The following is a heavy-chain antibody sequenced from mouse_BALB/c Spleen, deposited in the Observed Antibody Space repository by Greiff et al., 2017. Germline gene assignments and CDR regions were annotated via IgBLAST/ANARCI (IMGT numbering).Heavy chain of an antibody. Sequence: LQQPGSELVRPGASVKLSCKASGYTFTSYWMHWVKQRPGQGLEWIGNIYPGSGSTNYDEKFKSKGTLTVDTSSSTAYMHLSSLTSEDSAVYYCTRSGDGYYYAMDYWGQGTSVTVSS. CDR2: IYPGSGST. CDR1: GYTFTSYW. J-gene: IGHJ4*01. CDR3: TRSGDGYYYAMDY. V-gene: IGHV1S22*01. D-gene: IGHD2-3*01.